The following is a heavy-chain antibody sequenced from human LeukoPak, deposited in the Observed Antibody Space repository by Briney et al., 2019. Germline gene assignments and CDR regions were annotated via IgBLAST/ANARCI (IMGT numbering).Heavy chain of an antibody. CDR1: GGSFSGYY. CDR3: ARNFDL. Sequence: SETLSLTCAVYGGSFSGYYRSWIRQPPGKGLEWIGEINHSGSTNYNPSLKSRVTISVDTSRNQFSLKLSSVTAADTAVYYCARNFDLWGRGTLVTVSS. V-gene: IGHV4-34*01. CDR2: INHSGST. J-gene: IGHJ2*01.